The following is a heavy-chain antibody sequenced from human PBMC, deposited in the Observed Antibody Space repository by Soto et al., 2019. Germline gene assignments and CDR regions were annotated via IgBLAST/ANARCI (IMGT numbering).Heavy chain of an antibody. CDR3: ARDSGVWFGELHRFDY. V-gene: IGHV4-4*07. J-gene: IGHJ4*02. Sequence: QVQLQESGPGLVKPSETLSLTCTVSGGSISSYYWSWIRQPAGKGLEWIGRIYTSGSTNYNPSLKSRVTMSVYTSKNQFSLKLSSVTAADTAVYYCARDSGVWFGELHRFDYWGQGTLVTVSS. CDR1: GGSISSYY. D-gene: IGHD3-10*01. CDR2: IYTSGST.